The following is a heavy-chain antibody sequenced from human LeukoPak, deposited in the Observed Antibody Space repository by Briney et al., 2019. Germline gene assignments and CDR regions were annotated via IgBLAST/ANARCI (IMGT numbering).Heavy chain of an antibody. CDR2: ISGSGGST. CDR3: AKSSHMVRGTNFDY. CDR1: GFTFSSYA. J-gene: IGHJ4*02. V-gene: IGHV3-23*01. Sequence: GGSLRLSCAASGFTFSSYAMSWVRQVPGKGLEWVSAISGSGGSTYYADSVKGRFTISRDNSKNTLYLQMNSLRAEDTAVYYCAKSSHMVRGTNFDYWGQGTLVTVSS. D-gene: IGHD3-10*01.